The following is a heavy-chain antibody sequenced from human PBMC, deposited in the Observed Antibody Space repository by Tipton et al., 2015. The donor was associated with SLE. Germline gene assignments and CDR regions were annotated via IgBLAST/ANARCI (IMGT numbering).Heavy chain of an antibody. CDR3: ARVGAYSSSSGLY. D-gene: IGHD6-6*01. CDR1: GFTFSSYD. V-gene: IGHV3-13*01. Sequence: SLRLSCAASGFTFSSYDMHWVRQATGKGLEWVSAIGTAGDTYYPGSVKGRFTISRENAKNSLYLQMNSLRAEDTAVYYCARVGAYSSSSGLYWGQGTLVTVSS. J-gene: IGHJ4*02. CDR2: IGTAGDT.